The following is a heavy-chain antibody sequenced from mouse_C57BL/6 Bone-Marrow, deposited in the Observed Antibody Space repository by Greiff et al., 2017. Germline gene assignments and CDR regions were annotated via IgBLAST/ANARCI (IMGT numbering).Heavy chain of an antibody. CDR2: IYPRSGNT. Sequence: VKLMESGAELARPGASVKLSCKASGYTFTSYGISWVKQRTGQGLEWIGEIYPRSGNTYYNEKFKGKATLTADKSSSTAYMELRSLTSEDSAVYFCARVPPGFWYFDVWGTGTTVTVSS. J-gene: IGHJ1*03. CDR1: GYTFTSYG. CDR3: ARVPPGFWYFDV. V-gene: IGHV1-81*01.